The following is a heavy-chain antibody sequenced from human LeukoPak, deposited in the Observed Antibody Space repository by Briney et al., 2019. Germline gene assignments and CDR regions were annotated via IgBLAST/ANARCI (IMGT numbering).Heavy chain of an antibody. D-gene: IGHD6-6*01. V-gene: IGHV1-69-2*01. CDR2: VDPEDGET. Sequence: ASVKISCKVSGYTFTDYYMHWVQQAPGKGLEWMGLVDPEDGETIYAEKFQGRVTITADTSTDTAYMELSSLRSEDTAVYYCARFIEYSSSSADYWGQGTLVTVSS. CDR3: ARFIEYSSSSADY. J-gene: IGHJ4*02. CDR1: GYTFTDYY.